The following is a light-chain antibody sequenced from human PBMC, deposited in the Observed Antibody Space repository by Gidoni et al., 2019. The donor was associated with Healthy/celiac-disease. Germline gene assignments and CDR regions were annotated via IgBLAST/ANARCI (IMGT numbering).Light chain of an antibody. CDR1: QSISSY. V-gene: IGKV1-39*01. Sequence: EIQMTQSPSSLSAYVGDRVTITCRASQSISSYLNLYQQQPGKAPKLLIYAASSLQSGVPSRFSGSGAGADFTLTLSSLQPEDFATYYCQQSYSTLLTFGGGTKVEIK. J-gene: IGKJ4*01. CDR3: QQSYSTLLT. CDR2: AAS.